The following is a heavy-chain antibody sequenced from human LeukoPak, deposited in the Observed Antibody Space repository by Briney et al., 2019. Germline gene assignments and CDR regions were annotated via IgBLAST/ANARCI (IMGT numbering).Heavy chain of an antibody. D-gene: IGHD3-22*01. V-gene: IGHV1-2*02. J-gene: IGHJ5*02. CDR1: GYTFTAYL. CDR2: INPNSGGT. CDR3: ARGRLPYYYDSSGYYLNLNWFDP. Sequence: ASVKVSCEASGYTFTAYLLHWVRQAPGQGLEWMGWINPNSGGTNYAQKFQGRVTMTRDTSISTAYMELSRLRSDDTAVYYCARGRLPYYYDSSGYYLNLNWFDPWGQGTLVTVSS.